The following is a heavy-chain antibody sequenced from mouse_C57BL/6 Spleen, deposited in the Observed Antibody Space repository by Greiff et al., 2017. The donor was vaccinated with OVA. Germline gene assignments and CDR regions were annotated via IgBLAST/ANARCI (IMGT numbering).Heavy chain of an antibody. CDR1: GFSFNTYA. CDR2: IRSKSNNYAT. D-gene: IGHD2-4*01. J-gene: IGHJ4*01. V-gene: IGHV10-1*01. Sequence: EVKLQESGGGLVQPKGSLKLSCAASGFSFNTYAMNWVRQAPGKGLEWVARIRSKSNNYATYYADSVKDRFTISRDDSESMLYLQMNNLKTEDTAMYYCVRQGDYDVFYAMDYWGQGTSVTVSS. CDR3: VRQGDYDVFYAMDY.